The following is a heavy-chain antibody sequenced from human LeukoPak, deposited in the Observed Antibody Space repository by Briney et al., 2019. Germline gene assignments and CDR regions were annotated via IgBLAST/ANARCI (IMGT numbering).Heavy chain of an antibody. Sequence: SETLSLTCSVYGDSIRTDYWSWIRQPPGKGLEWIGYFYDTRSPKYNPSLERRVTISVDMSRNQFSLNLTSVTAADTAVYYCARGRGSLTYWGQGTLATVSS. J-gene: IGHJ4*02. CDR2: FYDTRSP. V-gene: IGHV4-59*01. CDR3: ARGRGSLTY. CDR1: GDSIRTDY. D-gene: IGHD3-10*01.